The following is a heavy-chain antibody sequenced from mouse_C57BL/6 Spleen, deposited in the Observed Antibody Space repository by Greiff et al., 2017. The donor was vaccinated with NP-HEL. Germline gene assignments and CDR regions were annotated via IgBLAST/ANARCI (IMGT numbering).Heavy chain of an antibody. Sequence: EVQLVESGGGLVKPGGSLKLSCAASGFTFSSYAMSWVRQTPEKRLEWVATISDGGSYTYYPDNVKGRFTISRDNAKNNLYLQMSHLKSEDTAMYYCARDGDSTAASYAMDYWGQGTSVTVSS. J-gene: IGHJ4*01. D-gene: IGHD6-1*01. CDR3: ARDGDSTAASYAMDY. CDR1: GFTFSSYA. V-gene: IGHV5-4*01. CDR2: ISDGGSYT.